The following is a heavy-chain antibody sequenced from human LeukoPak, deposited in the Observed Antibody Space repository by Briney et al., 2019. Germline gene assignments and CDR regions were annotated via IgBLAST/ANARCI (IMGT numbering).Heavy chain of an antibody. CDR1: GGSISRDY. J-gene: IGHJ5*02. V-gene: IGHV4-59*12. CDR2: IYYSGST. Sequence: PSETLSLTCTVSGGSISRDYWSWIRQPPGKGLEWIGYIYYSGSTKYNPSLKSRVTISVDTSKNQFSLKLSSVTAADTAVYYCASLARGGNWFDPWGQGTLVTVSS. CDR3: ASLARGGNWFDP. D-gene: IGHD6-6*01.